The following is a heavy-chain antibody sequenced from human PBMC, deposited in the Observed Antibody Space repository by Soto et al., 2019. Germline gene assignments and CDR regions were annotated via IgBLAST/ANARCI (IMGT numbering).Heavy chain of an antibody. D-gene: IGHD5-12*01. V-gene: IGHV1-69*13. Sequence: GASVKVSCKASGGTFSSYAISWVRQAPGRGLEWMGGIIPIFGTANYAQKFQGRVTITADESTSTAYMELSSLRSEDTAVYYCARGPEVATFCPPSYWGQGTLVTVSS. CDR1: GGTFSSYA. CDR3: ARGPEVATFCPPSY. J-gene: IGHJ4*02. CDR2: IIPIFGTA.